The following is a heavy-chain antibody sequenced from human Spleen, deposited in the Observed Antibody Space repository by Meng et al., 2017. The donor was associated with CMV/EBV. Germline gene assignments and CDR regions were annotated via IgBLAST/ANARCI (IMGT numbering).Heavy chain of an antibody. CDR2: IIPVFRTA. D-gene: IGHD6-13*01. Sequence: SVKVSCKAVGGTFSTFSSYTINWVRQAPGQGLEWMGAIIPVFRTANYTQKFQGRVTITADKSTSTAYMELSSLRSEDTAVYYCARDLVKSGAAAGTPEEGDYWGQGTLVTVSS. CDR3: ARDLVKSGAAAGTPEEGDY. V-gene: IGHV1-69*06. CDR1: GGTFSTFSSYT. J-gene: IGHJ4*02.